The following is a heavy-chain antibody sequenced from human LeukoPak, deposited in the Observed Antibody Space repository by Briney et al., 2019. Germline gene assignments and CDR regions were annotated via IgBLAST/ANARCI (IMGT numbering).Heavy chain of an antibody. CDR1: GFTFSSYA. CDR2: ISGSGGST. J-gene: IGHJ4*02. CDR3: AKVYCSSTSCYGVRGGYYFDY. D-gene: IGHD2-2*01. V-gene: IGHV3-23*01. Sequence: GGSLRLSCAASGFTFSSYAMSWVRQAPGKGLEWVSAISGSGGSTYYADSVKGRFTISRDNSKNTLYQQMNSLRAEDTAVYYCAKVYCSSTSCYGVRGGYYFDYWGQGTLVTVSS.